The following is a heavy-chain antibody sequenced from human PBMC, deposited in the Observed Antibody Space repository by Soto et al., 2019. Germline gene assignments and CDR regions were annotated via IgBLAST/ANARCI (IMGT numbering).Heavy chain of an antibody. CDR1: GFTFSNYA. J-gene: IGHJ1*01. Sequence: QVQLVESGGGVVQPGTSLRLSCAASGFTFSNYAMHWVRQAPGKGPEWVAVISYDGTYKYYADSLKGRFTISRDNPKNTLFLQVNSRRAEDTAVYYCAKNPRGGSGFTFYREHWGQGTLVTVSS. CDR2: ISYDGTYK. V-gene: IGHV3-30*18. D-gene: IGHD6-19*01. CDR3: AKNPRGGSGFTFYREH.